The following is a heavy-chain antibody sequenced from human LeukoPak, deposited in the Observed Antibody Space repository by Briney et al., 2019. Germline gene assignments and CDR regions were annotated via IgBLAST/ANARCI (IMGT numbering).Heavy chain of an antibody. V-gene: IGHV4-34*01. Sequence: SETLSLTCAVYGGSFSGYYWSWIRQPPGKGLEWIGEINHSGSTNYNPSLKSRVTISVDTSKNQFSPKLSSVTAAGTAVYYCARGIMVRGRSGGYYYYGMDVWGKGTTVTVSS. J-gene: IGHJ6*04. CDR2: INHSGST. D-gene: IGHD3-10*01. CDR1: GGSFSGYY. CDR3: ARGIMVRGRSGGYYYYGMDV.